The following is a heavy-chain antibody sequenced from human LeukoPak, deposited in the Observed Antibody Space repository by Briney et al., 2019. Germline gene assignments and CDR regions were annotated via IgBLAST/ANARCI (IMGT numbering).Heavy chain of an antibody. CDR2: ISYDGSNK. Sequence: GGSLRLSCAASGFTFSSYGMHWVRQAPGKGLEWVAVISYDGSNKYYADSVKGRFTFSRDNSKNTLYLQVDSLRAEDTAVYYCAKDGGAGNFDYWGQGTLVTVSS. CDR3: AKDGGAGNFDY. D-gene: IGHD1-1*01. CDR1: GFTFSSYG. V-gene: IGHV3-30*18. J-gene: IGHJ4*02.